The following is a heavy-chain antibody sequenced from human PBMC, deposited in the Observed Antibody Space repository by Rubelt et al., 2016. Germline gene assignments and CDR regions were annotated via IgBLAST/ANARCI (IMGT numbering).Heavy chain of an antibody. CDR2: IKQDGSEI. V-gene: IGHV3-7*01. D-gene: IGHD3-22*01. Sequence: EVQLVESGGGLVQPGGSLRLSCAASGFIFSGYWMSWARQAPGKGLEWVANIKQDGSEIHYVDSVKRRFTISRDNAKNSLYLQMNSVRAEDTAVYYCARDKGWYDSSPYYFDYWGQGTLVTVSS. CDR3: ARDKGWYDSSPYYFDY. CDR1: GFIFSGYW. J-gene: IGHJ4*02.